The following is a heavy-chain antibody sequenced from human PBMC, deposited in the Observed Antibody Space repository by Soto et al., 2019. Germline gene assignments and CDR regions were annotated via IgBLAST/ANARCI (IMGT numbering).Heavy chain of an antibody. V-gene: IGHV4-31*03. CDR3: ARGVGTTNSDFDS. D-gene: IGHD1-26*01. Sequence: QVQLQESGPELVKPSQTLSLTCTVSGGSISGGGYYWNWIRQHPEKGLEWIGYIYYTGRSYYSPSLKSRLTISVDTSKNQFSLTLNSVTAAVTAVYYCARGVGTTNSDFDSWGQGTLVTVSS. CDR2: IYYTGRS. J-gene: IGHJ4*02. CDR1: GGSISGGGYY.